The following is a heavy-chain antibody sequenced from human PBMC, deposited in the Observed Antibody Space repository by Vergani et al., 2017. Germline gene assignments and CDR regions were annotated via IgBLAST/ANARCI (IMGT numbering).Heavy chain of an antibody. D-gene: IGHD6-19*01. CDR1: GFTFSSYA. Sequence: EVQLLESGGGLVQPGGSLRLSCAASGFTFSSYAMSWVRQAPGKGLEWVSAISGSGGSTYYADSVKGRFTISRDNSKNTLYLQMNSLRAEDTAAYYCAKVLAVAGTYGMDVWGQGTTVTVSS. CDR2: ISGSGGST. J-gene: IGHJ6*02. CDR3: AKVLAVAGTYGMDV. V-gene: IGHV3-23*01.